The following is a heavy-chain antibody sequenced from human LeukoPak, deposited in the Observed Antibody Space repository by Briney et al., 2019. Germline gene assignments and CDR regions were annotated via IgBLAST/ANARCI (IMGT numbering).Heavy chain of an antibody. Sequence: GGSLRLSCAASGFTFSSYWMSWVRQAPGKGLEWVANIKQDGSEKYYVDSVKGRFTISRDNAKNSLYLQMNSLRAEDTAVYYCARDASNIVATIPYYYYYMDVWGKGTTVTVSS. CDR2: IKQDGSEK. V-gene: IGHV3-7*01. J-gene: IGHJ6*03. CDR3: ARDASNIVATIPYYYYYMDV. CDR1: GFTFSSYW. D-gene: IGHD5-12*01.